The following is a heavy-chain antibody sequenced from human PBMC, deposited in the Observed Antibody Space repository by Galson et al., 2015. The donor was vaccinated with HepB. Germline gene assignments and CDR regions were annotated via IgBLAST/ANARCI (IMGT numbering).Heavy chain of an antibody. Sequence: SLRLSCAASGFSFGTYLMSWVRQAPGKGLEWVANIKQDGSEKYYVDSVKGRFTISRDNAKNSMYLQMNSLTAEDTAMYYCARVSTGWGDWSDCWGQGTLVIVSS. D-gene: IGHD1-1*01. J-gene: IGHJ4*02. CDR1: GFSFGTYL. V-gene: IGHV3-7*03. CDR3: ARVSTGWGDWSDC. CDR2: IKQDGSEK.